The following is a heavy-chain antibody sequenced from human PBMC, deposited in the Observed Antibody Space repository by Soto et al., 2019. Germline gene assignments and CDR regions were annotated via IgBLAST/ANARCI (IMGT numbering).Heavy chain of an antibody. Sequence: PGGSLRLSCAASGFTFSSYGMHWVRQAPGKGLEWVAVISYDGSNKYYADSVKGQFTISRDNSKNTLYLQMNSLRAEDTAVYYCAKDTHSYRYYYDGMDVWGQGTTVTLSS. D-gene: IGHD5-18*01. CDR3: AKDTHSYRYYYDGMDV. CDR2: ISYDGSNK. J-gene: IGHJ6*02. CDR1: GFTFSSYG. V-gene: IGHV3-30*18.